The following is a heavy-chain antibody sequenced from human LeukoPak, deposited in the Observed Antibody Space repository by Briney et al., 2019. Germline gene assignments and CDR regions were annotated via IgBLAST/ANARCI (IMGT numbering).Heavy chain of an antibody. CDR2: IYYTGAT. CDR1: GGSISSYY. Sequence: PSETLSLTCTVSGGSISSYYWSWIRLPPGKGLEWIGYIYYTGATYYNPSLKSRVTISLDTSKNQFSLKLSSVTAADAAVYYCARAGYSYGTRHYFDYWGQGALVTVSS. V-gene: IGHV4-59*01. D-gene: IGHD5-18*01. J-gene: IGHJ4*02. CDR3: ARAGYSYGTRHYFDY.